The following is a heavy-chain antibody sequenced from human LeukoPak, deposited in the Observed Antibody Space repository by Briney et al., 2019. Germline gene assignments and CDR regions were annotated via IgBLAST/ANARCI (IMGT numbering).Heavy chain of an antibody. CDR1: GGTLSSYA. CDR2: IIPIFGTA. V-gene: IGHV1-69*13. J-gene: IGHJ5*02. Sequence: SLKVSCKASGGTLSSYAISWVRQAPGQGLYCMGVIIPIFGTANYAQKFQGRVKITSDESTSTAYMELSSLSSEDTVFFFKQKTAYDILTGYYFGWFDPWGQGTLVTVSS. D-gene: IGHD3-9*01. CDR3: QKTAYDILTGYYFGWFDP.